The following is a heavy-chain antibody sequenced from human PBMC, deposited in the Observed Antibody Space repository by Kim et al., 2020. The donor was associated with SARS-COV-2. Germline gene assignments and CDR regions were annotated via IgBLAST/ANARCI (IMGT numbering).Heavy chain of an antibody. CDR2: ISGSGGST. Sequence: GGSLRLSCAASGFTFSSYAMSWVRQAPGKGLEWVSAISGSGGSTYYADSVKGRFTISRDNSKNTLYLQMNSLRAEDTAVYYCAKAYDFWSGRTYPFDYWGQGTLVTVSS. CDR1: GFTFSSYA. V-gene: IGHV3-23*01. J-gene: IGHJ4*02. D-gene: IGHD3-3*01. CDR3: AKAYDFWSGRTYPFDY.